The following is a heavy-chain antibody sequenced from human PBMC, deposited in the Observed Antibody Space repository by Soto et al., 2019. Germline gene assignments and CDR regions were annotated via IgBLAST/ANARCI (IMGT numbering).Heavy chain of an antibody. CDR1: GYTVKLYY. CDR3: TRGMDV. V-gene: IGHV1-2*02. J-gene: IGHJ6*02. CDR2: INSNSGDT. Sequence: ASVKVSCKTSGYTVKLYYMHWVRQAPGQGLEWMGWINSNSGDTYYAQDFQGRIIMTRDKSTTTVFMELNSLKSDDTGVYYCTRGMDVWGQGTTVTVSS.